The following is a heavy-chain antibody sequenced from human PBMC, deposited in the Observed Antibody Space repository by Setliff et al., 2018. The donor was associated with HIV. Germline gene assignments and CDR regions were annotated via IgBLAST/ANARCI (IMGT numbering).Heavy chain of an antibody. Sequence: SETLSLTCAVSRSYISGSYYWSWVRQPPGQGLEWIGSIDYSGTVNYNPSLESRVTISLESAKNEISLKVAFVTAADTAVYYCARHNEITYGGLLYDYFYYGMDVWGQGTPVTVSS. CDR1: RSYISGSYY. V-gene: IGHV4-38-2*01. CDR2: IDYSGTV. CDR3: ARHNEITYGGLLYDYFYYGMDV. J-gene: IGHJ6*02. D-gene: IGHD3-16*01.